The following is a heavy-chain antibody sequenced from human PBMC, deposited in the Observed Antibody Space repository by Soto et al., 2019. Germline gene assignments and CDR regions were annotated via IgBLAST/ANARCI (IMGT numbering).Heavy chain of an antibody. Sequence: GGSLRLSCAASGFTFSSYAMSWVRQAPGKGLEWVSAISGSGGSTYYADSVKGRFTISRDNSKNTLYLQMNSLRAEDTAVYYCARGPGYAVLPHDAFDIWGQGTMVTVSS. CDR3: ARGPGYAVLPHDAFDI. V-gene: IGHV3-23*01. J-gene: IGHJ3*02. CDR2: ISGSGGST. CDR1: GFTFSSYA. D-gene: IGHD5-12*01.